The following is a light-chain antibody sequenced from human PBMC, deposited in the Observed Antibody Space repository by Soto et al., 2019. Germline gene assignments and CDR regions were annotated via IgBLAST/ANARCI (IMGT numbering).Light chain of an antibody. Sequence: EIVLTQSPAALALSPGERATRSCRASQSVNSFLFWYQQKSGQAPRLLIYDASNRATGIPARFSGSGSGTDFTLTISSLEPEDFAVYYCQHRSIWPVSFGQGTQLEIK. V-gene: IGKV3-11*01. CDR2: DAS. J-gene: IGKJ5*01. CDR1: QSVNSF. CDR3: QHRSIWPVS.